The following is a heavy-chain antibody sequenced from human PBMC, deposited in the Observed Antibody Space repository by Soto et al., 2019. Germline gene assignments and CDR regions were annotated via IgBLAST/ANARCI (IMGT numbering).Heavy chain of an antibody. CDR2: IWFDGSKT. CDR3: ARERREYNAGHHLDY. D-gene: IGHD5-18*01. CDR1: GFTFSNYG. V-gene: IGHV3-33*01. J-gene: IGHJ4*02. Sequence: QVQLVESGGGVVQPGGSLRLSCAASGFTFSNYGMHWVRQAPGKGLDWAAVIWFDGSKTYYAESVKGPFTISRDNSKDTLFLQMNSLRVEDTAVYYCARERREYNAGHHLDYWGQVNLVTVSS.